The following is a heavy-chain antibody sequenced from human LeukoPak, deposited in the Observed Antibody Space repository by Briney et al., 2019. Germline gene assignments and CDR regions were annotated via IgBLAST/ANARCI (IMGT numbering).Heavy chain of an antibody. D-gene: IGHD3-9*01. CDR2: ISAYNGNT. CDR3: ARGLRYFDWLWYFDL. V-gene: IGHV1-18*01. J-gene: IGHJ2*01. CDR1: GYTFTSYG. Sequence: GASVKVSCKASGYTFTSYGISWVRQAPGQGLEWMGWISAYNGNTHYAQKLQGRVTMTTDTSTSTAYMELRSLRSDDTAVYYCARGLRYFDWLWYFDLWGRGTLVTVSS.